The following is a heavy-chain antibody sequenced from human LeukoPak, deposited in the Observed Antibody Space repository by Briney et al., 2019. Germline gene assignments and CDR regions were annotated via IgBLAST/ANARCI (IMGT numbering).Heavy chain of an antibody. CDR2: IRYDGSNK. Sequence: GGSLRLSXAASGFTFSSYSMNWVRQAPGKGLEWVAFIRYDGSNKYYADSVKGRFTISRGNSKNTLYLQMNSLRAEDTAVYYCAKDYRDCSSTSCYYYYYMDVWGKGTTVTVSS. CDR1: GFTFSSYS. D-gene: IGHD2-2*01. J-gene: IGHJ6*03. V-gene: IGHV3-30*02. CDR3: AKDYRDCSSTSCYYYYYMDV.